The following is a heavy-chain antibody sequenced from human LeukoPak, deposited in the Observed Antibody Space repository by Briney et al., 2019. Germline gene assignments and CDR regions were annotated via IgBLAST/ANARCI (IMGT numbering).Heavy chain of an antibody. J-gene: IGHJ4*02. Sequence: SETLSLTCAVYGGSFSGYYWSWIRQPPGKGLEWIGEINHSGSTNYNPSLKSRVTISVDTSKSQFSLKLSSVTAADTAVYYCASGGYYDILTGHDYWGQGTLVTVSS. CDR3: ASGGYYDILTGHDY. V-gene: IGHV4-34*01. CDR1: GGSFSGYY. D-gene: IGHD3-9*01. CDR2: INHSGST.